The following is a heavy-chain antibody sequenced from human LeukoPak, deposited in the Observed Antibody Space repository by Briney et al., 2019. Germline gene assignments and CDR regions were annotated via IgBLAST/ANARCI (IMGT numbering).Heavy chain of an antibody. V-gene: IGHV3-30*12. CDR2: ISYNAGYK. D-gene: IGHD2-21*02. CDR3: AREPIDGDCQFDY. Sequence: PGRSLRLSCAASGFTFSNYGLHWVRQAPGKGLEWVAVISYNAGYKHYTDSVKGRFTISRDDSKSTVYLQMNSLRAEGTALYYCAREPIDGDCQFDYWGQGTLVTVSS. J-gene: IGHJ4*02. CDR1: GFTFSNYG.